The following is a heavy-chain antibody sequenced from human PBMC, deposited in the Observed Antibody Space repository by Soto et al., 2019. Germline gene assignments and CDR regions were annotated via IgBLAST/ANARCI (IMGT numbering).Heavy chain of an antibody. D-gene: IGHD2-2*01. CDR2: FNSNGGST. CDR3: ARVPDLDYCSRTSCLYYFDY. J-gene: IGHJ4*02. V-gene: IGHV3-23*01. CDR1: GSPFSRFS. Sequence: EVQLLDSGGALVQPGGSLRLSFLPSGSPFSRFSMTGVRQAPGKGLEWFSTFNSNGGSTYYADSVKGRFTISRDNSKNSLYLQMNGLRAEDTAVYFCARVPDLDYCSRTSCLYYFDYWGQGALVTVSS.